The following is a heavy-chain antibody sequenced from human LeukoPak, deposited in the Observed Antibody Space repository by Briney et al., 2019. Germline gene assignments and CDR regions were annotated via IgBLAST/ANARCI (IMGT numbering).Heavy chain of an antibody. Sequence: GASVKVSCTASGYTFTSYGISWVRQAPGQGLEWMGWISAYNGNTNYAQKLQGRVTMTTDTSTSTAYMERRSLISDDTAVYYCARASRAGDGGGDVWGQGTTVTVSS. CDR3: ARASRAGDGGGDV. CDR1: GYTFTSYG. J-gene: IGHJ6*02. V-gene: IGHV1-18*01. CDR2: ISAYNGNT. D-gene: IGHD3-3*01.